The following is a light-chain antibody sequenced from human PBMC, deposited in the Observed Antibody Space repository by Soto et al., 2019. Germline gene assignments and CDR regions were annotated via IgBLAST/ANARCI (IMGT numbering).Light chain of an antibody. CDR2: DVS. J-gene: IGLJ2*01. Sequence: QSALTQPASVSGSPGQSITISCTGTSSDVGGYNFVSWYQQPPGNAPKLIIYDVSDRPSGVSSRFSGSKSGNTASLTISGLQAEDEADYFCSSYKSTRTVIFGGGTKVTVL. CDR3: SSYKSTRTVI. CDR1: SSDVGGYNF. V-gene: IGLV2-14*03.